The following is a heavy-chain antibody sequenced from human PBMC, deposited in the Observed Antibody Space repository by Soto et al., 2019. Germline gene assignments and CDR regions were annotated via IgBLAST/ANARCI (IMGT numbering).Heavy chain of an antibody. D-gene: IGHD2-21*02. CDR3: ARDMGAYCGGDCYSTWFDP. V-gene: IGHV1-18*01. J-gene: IGHJ5*02. Sequence: QVQLVQSGAEVKKPGASVKVSCKASGYTFTSYGISWVRQAPGQGLEWMGWSSGYNGNTNYAQKLQGRVTMTTDTXARTAYMGLRSLRSDDTAVYYCARDMGAYCGGDCYSTWFDPWGQGTLVTVSS. CDR2: SSGYNGNT. CDR1: GYTFTSYG.